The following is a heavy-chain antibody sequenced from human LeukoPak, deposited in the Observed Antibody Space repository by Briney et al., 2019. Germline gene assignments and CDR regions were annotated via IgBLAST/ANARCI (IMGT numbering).Heavy chain of an antibody. V-gene: IGHV3-30*18. CDR3: AKVRGLYGRGFYAMDV. J-gene: IGHJ6*02. D-gene: IGHD2-8*01. CDR1: GFTFSDFG. CDR2: ISYDGNPK. Sequence: GGSLRLSCTASGFTFSDFGIHWVRQAPGKGLDWVEGISYDGNPKYYADSVRGRFIISRDNSNNTLYLQLNSLRPDDTAVYYCAKVRGLYGRGFYAMDVWGQGTTVTVAS.